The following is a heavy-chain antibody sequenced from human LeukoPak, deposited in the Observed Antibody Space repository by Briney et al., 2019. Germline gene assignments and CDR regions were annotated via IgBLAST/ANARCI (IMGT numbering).Heavy chain of an antibody. Sequence: GGSLRLSCAASGFTFGDHSMSWVRQAPGKGLEWVSYISSSGSTIYYADSVKGRFTISRDNAKNSLYLQMNSLRAEDSAVYYCARDLVTMVRGVIITLFDYWGQGTLVTVSS. J-gene: IGHJ4*02. D-gene: IGHD3-10*01. CDR2: ISSSGSTI. CDR3: ARDLVTMVRGVIITLFDY. V-gene: IGHV3-11*04. CDR1: GFTFGDHS.